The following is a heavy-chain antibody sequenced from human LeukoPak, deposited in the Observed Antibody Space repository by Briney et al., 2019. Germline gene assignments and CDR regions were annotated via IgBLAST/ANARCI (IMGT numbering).Heavy chain of an antibody. CDR2: INPNSGGT. CDR1: GYTFTGYY. Sequence: ASVKVSCKASGYTFTGYYMHWVRQAPGQGLEWMGRINPNSGGTNYAQKFQGRVTMTRDTSISTAYMELSRLRSDDTAVYYCARFEAARPGFDYWGQGTLVTASS. V-gene: IGHV1-2*06. D-gene: IGHD6-6*01. J-gene: IGHJ4*02. CDR3: ARFEAARPGFDY.